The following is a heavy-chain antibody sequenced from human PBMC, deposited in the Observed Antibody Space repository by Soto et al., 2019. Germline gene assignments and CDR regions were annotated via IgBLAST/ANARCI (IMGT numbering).Heavy chain of an antibody. Sequence: PGGSLRLSCAASGFTFSSYSMNWVRQAPGKGLEWVSSISSSSSYIYYADSVKGRFTISRDNAKNSLYLQMNSLRAEDTAVYYCAKIAVGATVDLFDYWGQGTLVTVSS. CDR3: AKIAVGATVDLFDY. CDR1: GFTFSSYS. J-gene: IGHJ4*02. D-gene: IGHD1-26*01. V-gene: IGHV3-21*04. CDR2: ISSSSSYI.